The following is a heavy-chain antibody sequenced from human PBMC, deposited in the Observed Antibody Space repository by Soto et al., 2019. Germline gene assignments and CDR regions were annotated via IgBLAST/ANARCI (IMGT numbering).Heavy chain of an antibody. D-gene: IGHD6-13*01. CDR2: TSHRGST. CDR3: ARLKGGAAGNFDL. V-gene: IGHV4-31*03. CDR1: GGSISNGAYY. J-gene: IGHJ4*02. Sequence: QVQLQESGPGLVKPSQTLSVTCTVSGGSISNGAYYWTWIRQHPGKGMEWIGYTSHRGSTYYIPAPRSRVIMALDTSKGQFSLKLSSVTVAETAIYYCARLKGGAAGNFDLWGQGTLVTVSS.